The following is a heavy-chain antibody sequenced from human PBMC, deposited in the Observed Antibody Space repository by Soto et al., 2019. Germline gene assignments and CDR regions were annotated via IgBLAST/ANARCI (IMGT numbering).Heavy chain of an antibody. D-gene: IGHD2-8*01. CDR2: IWYDGSNK. Sequence: GGSLRLSCAASGLTFSSYGMHWVRQAPGKGLEWVAVIWYDGSNKYYADSVKGRFTISRDNSKNTLYLQMNSLRAEDTAVYYCARDYCTNGVCPYYYYYYMDVWGRGTTVTVSS. CDR1: GLTFSSYG. CDR3: ARDYCTNGVCPYYYYYYMDV. V-gene: IGHV3-33*01. J-gene: IGHJ6*03.